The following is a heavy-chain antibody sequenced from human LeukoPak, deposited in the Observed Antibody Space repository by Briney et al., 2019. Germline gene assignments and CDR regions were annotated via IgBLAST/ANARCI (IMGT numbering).Heavy chain of an antibody. D-gene: IGHD1-26*01. J-gene: IGHJ4*02. CDR1: GGSISSSSYY. Sequence: PSETLSLTCTVSGGSISSSSYYWGWIRQPPGKGLEWIGSIYYSGSTYYNPSLKSRVTISVDTSKNQFSLKLSSVTAADTAVYYCARGIMGLQAGEYWGQGTLVTVSS. CDR2: IYYSGST. V-gene: IGHV4-39*01. CDR3: ARGIMGLQAGEY.